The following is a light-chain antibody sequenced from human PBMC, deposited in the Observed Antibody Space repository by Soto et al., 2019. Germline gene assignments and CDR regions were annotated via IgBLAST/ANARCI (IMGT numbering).Light chain of an antibody. Sequence: DIQMTQSPSALSASLGDRVTITCRASHSIDTWLAWYQQRPGKAPNLLIYDASSLASGVPSRFSGGGSGIEFTLTISNLQPDDFGTYYCHQYKSYTPYTIGQGTKVEIK. J-gene: IGKJ2*01. CDR2: DAS. CDR3: HQYKSYTPYT. V-gene: IGKV1-5*01. CDR1: HSIDTW.